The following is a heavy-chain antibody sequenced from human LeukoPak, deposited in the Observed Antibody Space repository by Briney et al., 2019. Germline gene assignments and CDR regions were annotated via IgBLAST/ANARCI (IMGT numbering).Heavy chain of an antibody. J-gene: IGHJ4*02. CDR1: GFTFTDYG. CDR3: VKGAPLVRGVIGYFDY. D-gene: IGHD3-10*01. V-gene: IGHV3-23*01. CDR2: ISGSALST. Sequence: GGTLRLSCAASGFTFTDYGMTWVRQAPGKGLEWVSSISGSALSTYYADSVKGRFTISRDNSKNIVCLQMNSLRAEDTAVYYCVKGAPLVRGVIGYFDYWGQGTLVTVSS.